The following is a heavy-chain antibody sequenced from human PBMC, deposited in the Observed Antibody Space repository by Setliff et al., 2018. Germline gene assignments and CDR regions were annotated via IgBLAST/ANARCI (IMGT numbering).Heavy chain of an antibody. J-gene: IGHJ4*02. D-gene: IGHD2-21*02. CDR2: IGHTGSI. Sequence: SETLSLTCTVSGYSISSGYIWGWIRQPPGKGLEWVGNIGHTGSINYNPSLKSRLTISRDTSRNQVSLRLNSVTATDTAVYYCARDLGHGGDSDYWGQGILVTVS. CDR1: GYSISSGYI. CDR3: ARDLGHGGDSDY. V-gene: IGHV4-38-2*02.